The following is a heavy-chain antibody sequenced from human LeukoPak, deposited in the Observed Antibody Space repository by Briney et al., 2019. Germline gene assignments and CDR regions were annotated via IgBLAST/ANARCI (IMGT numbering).Heavy chain of an antibody. CDR3: ARQGYYGSGSYYRPRDAFDI. Sequence: SETLSLTCVVSGGSISSNHWWIWVRQPPGKGLEWIGSVFYSGSKYSNPSLESRLTISVDTSKNHFSLRLTSVTAADTAVYYCARQGYYGSGSYYRPRDAFDIWGQGTMVTVSS. CDR1: GGSISSNHW. J-gene: IGHJ3*02. V-gene: IGHV4/OR15-8*03. D-gene: IGHD3-10*01. CDR2: VFYSGSK.